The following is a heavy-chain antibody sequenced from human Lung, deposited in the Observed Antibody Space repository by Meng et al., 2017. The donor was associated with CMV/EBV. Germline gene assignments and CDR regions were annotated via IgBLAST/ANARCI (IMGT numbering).Heavy chain of an antibody. CDR2: ISYSGNT. Sequence: GTSIRGSTYYGGWIRQPPGKGLEWIGSISYSGNTYYNPSLKSPVTISVDTSKNQFSLRLSSVTAADTAVYYCAREGGKGDYRYYRMYYGMDVWXQGNXVTVSS. J-gene: IGHJ6*02. V-gene: IGHV4-39*07. D-gene: IGHD4-11*01. CDR1: GTSIRGSTYY. CDR3: AREGGKGDYRYYRMYYGMDV.